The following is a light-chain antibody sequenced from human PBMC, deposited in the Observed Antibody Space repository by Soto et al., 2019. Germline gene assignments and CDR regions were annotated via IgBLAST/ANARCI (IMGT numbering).Light chain of an antibody. CDR2: GAS. CDR1: QSVSSN. V-gene: IGKV3-15*01. CDR3: QQYNNWPQT. Sequence: IVMTQSPATLSVSPWERATLSCRASQSVSSNLAWYQQKLGQAPRLLIYGASTRATGIPARFSGSGSGTEFTLTISSLQSEDFAVYYCQQYNNWPQTFGQGTKVDIK. J-gene: IGKJ1*01.